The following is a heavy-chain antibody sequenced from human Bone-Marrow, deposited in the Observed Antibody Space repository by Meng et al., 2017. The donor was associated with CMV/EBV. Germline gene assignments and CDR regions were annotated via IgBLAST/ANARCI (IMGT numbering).Heavy chain of an antibody. Sequence: SETLSLTCTVSGYSISGGYYWAWIRQPPGKGLEWIASIDYSGNTYYNPSLKSRVTISVDTSKNQFSLKLSSVTAADTAVYYCARAQNRGVIDPQKYYFDYWGQGTLVTVSS. CDR1: GYSISGGYY. CDR3: ARAQNRGVIDPQKYYFDY. V-gene: IGHV4-38-2*02. J-gene: IGHJ4*02. CDR2: IDYSGNT. D-gene: IGHD2/OR15-2a*01.